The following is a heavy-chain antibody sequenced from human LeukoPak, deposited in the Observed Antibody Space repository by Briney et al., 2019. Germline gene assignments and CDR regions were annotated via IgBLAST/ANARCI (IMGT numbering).Heavy chain of an antibody. CDR1: GFTFSSYG. D-gene: IGHD2-15*01. Sequence: GRSLRLSCAASGFTFSSYGMHWVRQAPGKGLEWVAVIWYDGSNKYHADSVKGRFTISRDNSKNTLYLQMNSLRAEDTAVYYCASEGYCSGGSCYSSWFDPWGQGTLVTVSS. CDR2: IWYDGSNK. CDR3: ASEGYCSGGSCYSSWFDP. J-gene: IGHJ5*02. V-gene: IGHV3-33*01.